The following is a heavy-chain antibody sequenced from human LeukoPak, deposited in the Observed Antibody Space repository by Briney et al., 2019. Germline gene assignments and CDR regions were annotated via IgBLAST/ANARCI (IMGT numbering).Heavy chain of an antibody. Sequence: PGGSLRLSCAASGFTFSSYAMGWVPQAPGRGLEWVSAISGSGGSTYYADSVKGRFTISRDNSKNTLHLQMNSLRAEDTAIYYCAKERLVDYWGQGTLVTVSS. V-gene: IGHV3-23*01. CDR1: GFTFSSYA. J-gene: IGHJ4*02. CDR2: ISGSGGST. CDR3: AKERLVDY. D-gene: IGHD6-19*01.